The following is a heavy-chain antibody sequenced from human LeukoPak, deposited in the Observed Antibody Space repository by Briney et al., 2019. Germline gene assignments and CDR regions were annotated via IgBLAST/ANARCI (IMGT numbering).Heavy chain of an antibody. CDR3: ARGVLLWFGDYYYYYMDV. Sequence: SVKVSCKASGGTFSSYAISWVRQAPGQGLEWMGGIIPIFGTANYAQKFQGRVTITTDESTSTAYMELSSLRSEDTAVYCCARGVLLWFGDYYYYYMDVWGKGTTVTVSS. CDR2: IIPIFGTA. V-gene: IGHV1-69*05. CDR1: GGTFSSYA. J-gene: IGHJ6*03. D-gene: IGHD3-10*01.